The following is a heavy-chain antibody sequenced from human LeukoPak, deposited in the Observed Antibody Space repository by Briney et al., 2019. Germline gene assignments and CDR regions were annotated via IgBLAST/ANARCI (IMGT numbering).Heavy chain of an antibody. V-gene: IGHV3-74*01. CDR1: GFTFGSYW. Sequence: GGSLRLSCAASGFTFGSYWMHWVRQAPGKGLVWVSRINSDGNSTNYADSVKGRFTISRDNAKNTLYLQMNSLRAEDTAVYCCARDVGYYYNTDDYWGQGTLVTVSS. J-gene: IGHJ4*02. D-gene: IGHD3-22*01. CDR3: ARDVGYYYNTDDY. CDR2: INSDGNST.